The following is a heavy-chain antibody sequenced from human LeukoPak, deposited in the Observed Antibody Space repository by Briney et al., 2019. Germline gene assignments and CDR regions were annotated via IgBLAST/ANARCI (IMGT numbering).Heavy chain of an antibody. Sequence: SETLSLTCTVSGGSISSYYWSWIRQPPGKGLEWIGYIYYSGSTNYNPSLKSRVTISVDTSKNQFSLKLSSVTAADTAVYYCARSSYGDYVRFDYWGQGTLVTVSS. CDR1: GGSISSYY. CDR3: ARSSYGDYVRFDY. D-gene: IGHD4-17*01. CDR2: IYYSGST. J-gene: IGHJ4*02. V-gene: IGHV4-59*01.